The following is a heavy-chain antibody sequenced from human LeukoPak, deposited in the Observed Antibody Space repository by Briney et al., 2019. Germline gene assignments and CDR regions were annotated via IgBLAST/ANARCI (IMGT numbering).Heavy chain of an antibody. V-gene: IGHV3-23*01. J-gene: IGHJ4*02. D-gene: IGHD6-13*01. CDR1: GFTFSSYA. CDR3: AKGYSITGPKGVGFDY. CDR2: ISGSGGST. Sequence: PGGSLRLSCAASGFTFSSYAMSWVRQAPGKGLEWVSAISGSGGSTYYADSVKGRFTISRDNSKSTLYLQMNSLRAEDTAVYYCAKGYSITGPKGVGFDYWGQGTLVTVSS.